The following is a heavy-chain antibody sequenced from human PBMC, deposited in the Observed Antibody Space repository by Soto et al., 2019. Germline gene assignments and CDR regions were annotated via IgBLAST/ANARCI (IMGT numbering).Heavy chain of an antibody. CDR1: GCTFSSYA. CDR2: IIPIFGTA. D-gene: IGHD3-22*01. CDR3: ARGYYYDSSGYYHYFDY. J-gene: IGHJ4*02. Sequence: ASVKVSCKASGCTFSSYAISWVRQAPGQGLEWMGGIIPIFGTANYAQKFQGRVTITADESTSTAYMELSSLRSEDTAVYYCARGYYYDSSGYYHYFDYWGQGTLVTVSS. V-gene: IGHV1-69*13.